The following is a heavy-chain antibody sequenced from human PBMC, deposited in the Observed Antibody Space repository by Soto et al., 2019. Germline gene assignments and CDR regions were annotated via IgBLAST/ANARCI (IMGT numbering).Heavy chain of an antibody. CDR3: ARDRCYYDSSGSEVDAFDI. V-gene: IGHV1-69*01. CDR1: GGTFSSYA. Sequence: QVQLVQSGAEVKKPGSSVKVSCKASGGTFSSYAISWVRQAPGQGLEWMGGIIPIFGTANYAQKFQGRVTITADESTRTAYMELSSLRSEDTAVYYCARDRCYYDSSGSEVDAFDIWGQGTMVTVSS. CDR2: IIPIFGTA. J-gene: IGHJ3*02. D-gene: IGHD3-22*01.